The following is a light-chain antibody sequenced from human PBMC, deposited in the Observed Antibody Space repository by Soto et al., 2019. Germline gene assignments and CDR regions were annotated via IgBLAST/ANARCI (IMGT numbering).Light chain of an antibody. CDR1: SSDVGGFNF. V-gene: IGLV2-14*01. CDR3: SSYTTTNTLV. Sequence: QSVLTQPASVSGSPGQSITISCTGTSSDVGGFNFVSWFQHHPGKAPALMIYEVTNRPSGVSDRFSGFKSGNTASLIISGLQAEDEADYYCSSYTTTNTLVFGGGTKLTVL. J-gene: IGLJ3*02. CDR2: EVT.